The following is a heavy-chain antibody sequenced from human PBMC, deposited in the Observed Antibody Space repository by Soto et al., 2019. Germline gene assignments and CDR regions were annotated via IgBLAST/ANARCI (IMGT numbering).Heavy chain of an antibody. CDR3: ARDIRGYSRAFDY. CDR1: GGSINNYY. CDR2: ISSSGST. V-gene: IGHV4-59*01. J-gene: IGHJ4*02. Sequence: PSETLSLTCTVSGGSINNYYWTWIRQPPGKGLEWIGYISSSGSTKYNPSLKSRVTISRDTSSNQFSLELTSVTAADTAIYYCARDIRGYSRAFDYWGQGTLVTVSS. D-gene: IGHD5-18*01.